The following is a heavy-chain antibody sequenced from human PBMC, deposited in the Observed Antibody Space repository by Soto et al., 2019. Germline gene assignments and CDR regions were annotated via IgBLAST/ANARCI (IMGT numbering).Heavy chain of an antibody. CDR3: ARGHSSSWYDY. CDR1: GGSFSGYY. V-gene: IGHV4-34*01. D-gene: IGHD6-13*01. CDR2: INHSGST. Sequence: QVQLQQWGAGLLKPSETLSLTCAVYGGSFSGYYWSWIRQPPGKGLEWIGEINHSGSTNYNPSLKSRVTISVDTSKNQFSLKLSSVTDADTAVYYCARGHSSSWYDYWGQGTLVTVSS. J-gene: IGHJ4*02.